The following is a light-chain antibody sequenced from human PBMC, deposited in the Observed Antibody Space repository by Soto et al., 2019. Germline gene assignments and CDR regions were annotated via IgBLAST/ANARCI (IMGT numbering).Light chain of an antibody. J-gene: IGLJ2*01. CDR1: SSDVGSYKY. CDR2: AVC. V-gene: IGLV2-14*03. Sequence: QSPLTQPASVSGSPGQSITIPFTCSSSDVGSYKYVSWYQHHPGKPPKLMIFAVCYRPSGIPNRFSGSKSGSTASLTISGLQAEDEADDYCSSYSTSRTVTFGGGTKVTVL. CDR3: SSYSTSRTVT.